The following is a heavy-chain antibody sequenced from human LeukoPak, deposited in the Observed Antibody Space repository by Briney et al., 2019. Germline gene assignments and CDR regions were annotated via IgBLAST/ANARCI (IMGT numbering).Heavy chain of an antibody. CDR1: GGTISDYY. CDR3: AIGEEAYSYIGYFDI. CDR2: IYYSGST. V-gene: IGHV4-59*01. D-gene: IGHD2-21*01. Sequence: SETLTLTCTASGGTISDYYRSWIRQPPGKGLEWIGYIYYSGSTNYNPSLKSRVTISVDTSKNHFSLKMSSVTDADTAVYYCAIGEEAYSYIGYFDIWGQGTMVTVSS. J-gene: IGHJ3*02.